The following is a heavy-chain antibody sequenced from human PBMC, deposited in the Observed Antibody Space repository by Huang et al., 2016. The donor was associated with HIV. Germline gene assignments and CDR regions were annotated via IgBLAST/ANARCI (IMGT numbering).Heavy chain of an antibody. Sequence: QVQLVESGGGVVQPGRSLRLSCAASGFPFNNPAMHWVRQAPGKVLEWVAVTSNDGSNNYYADSVKGRFTISRDSTKSTLFLHMTSLRTEDTAVYYCARAKDTWDAYDIWGQGTMVIVSS. J-gene: IGHJ3*02. CDR3: ARAKDTWDAYDI. V-gene: IGHV3-30-3*01. CDR2: TSNDGSNN. CDR1: GFPFNNPA. D-gene: IGHD5-18*01.